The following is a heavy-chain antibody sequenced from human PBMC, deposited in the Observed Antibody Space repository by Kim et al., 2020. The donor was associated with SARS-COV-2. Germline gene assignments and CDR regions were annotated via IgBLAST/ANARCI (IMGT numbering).Heavy chain of an antibody. CDR3: AKDSVQWELPSPRSDY. J-gene: IGHJ4*02. Sequence: SVKGRFTISRDNSKNTLYLQMNSLRAEDTAVYYCAKDSVQWELPSPRSDYWGQGTLVTVSS. D-gene: IGHD1-26*01. V-gene: IGHV3-23*01.